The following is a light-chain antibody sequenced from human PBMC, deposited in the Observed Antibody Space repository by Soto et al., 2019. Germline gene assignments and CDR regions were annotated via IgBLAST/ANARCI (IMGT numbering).Light chain of an antibody. V-gene: IGKV1-39*01. CDR1: QGISTY. J-gene: IGKJ1*01. CDR2: RAS. CDR3: QHSYTSPWT. Sequence: DIPMTQSPSSLSASVGDRVTISCRASQGISTYLNWYQQKPGTAPRLLIYRASSVKSGVPPRFSGSGSGRDFTLTISSLRPEDIATYFCQHSYTSPWTFGQGTKVEVK.